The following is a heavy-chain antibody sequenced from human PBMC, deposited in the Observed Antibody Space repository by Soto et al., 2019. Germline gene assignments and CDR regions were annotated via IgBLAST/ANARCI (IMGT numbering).Heavy chain of an antibody. V-gene: IGHV4-31*03. CDR3: ARSIGAAALSGRERNWFDP. J-gene: IGHJ5*02. CDR2: IYYSGST. Sequence: SETLSLTCTVSGGSISSGGYYWSWIRQHPGKDLEWIGYIYYSGSTYYNPSLKSRVTISVDTSKNQFSLKLSSVTAADTAVYYCARSIGAAALSGRERNWFDPWGQGTLVTVAA. D-gene: IGHD6-13*01. CDR1: GGSISSGGYY.